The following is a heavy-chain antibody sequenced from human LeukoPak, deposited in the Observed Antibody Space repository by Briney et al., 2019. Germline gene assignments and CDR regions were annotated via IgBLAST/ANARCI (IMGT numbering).Heavy chain of an antibody. J-gene: IGHJ1*01. Sequence: GASVKVSCKVSGYTLTELSMHWVRQAPGKGLEWMGGFDPEDGETIYAQKFQGRVTMTEDTSTDTAYMELSSLRSEDTAVYYCAKDPDVEGPWGYFQHWGQGTLVTVSS. CDR1: GYTLTELS. V-gene: IGHV1-24*01. CDR3: AKDPDVEGPWGYFQH. CDR2: FDPEDGET. D-gene: IGHD3-16*01.